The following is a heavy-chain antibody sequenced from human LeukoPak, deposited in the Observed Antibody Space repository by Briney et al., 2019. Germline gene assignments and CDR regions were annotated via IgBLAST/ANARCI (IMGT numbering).Heavy chain of an antibody. CDR3: ARDNVIR. D-gene: IGHD3-16*02. CDR2: INPNSGGT. V-gene: IGHV1-2*06. CDR1: GYTFTSYG. J-gene: IGHJ4*02. Sequence: GASVKVSCKASGYTFTSYGISWVRQAPGQGLEWMGRINPNSGGTNYAQKFQGRVTMTRDTSISTAYMELSRPRSDDTAVYYCARDNVIRWGQGTLVTVSS.